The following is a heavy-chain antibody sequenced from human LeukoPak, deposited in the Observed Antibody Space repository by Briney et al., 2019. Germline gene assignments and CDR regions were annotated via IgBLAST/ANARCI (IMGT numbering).Heavy chain of an antibody. D-gene: IGHD2-8*01. CDR1: GGSISSYY. CDR2: IYYSGST. CDR3: ARDGCTNGVCPDY. V-gene: IGHV4-59*01. Sequence: SETLSLTCTVSGGSISSYYWSWIRQPPGKGLEWIGYIYYSGSTNYSPSPKSRVTISVDTSKNQFSLKLSSVTAADTAVYYCARDGCTNGVCPDYWGQGTLVTVSS. J-gene: IGHJ4*02.